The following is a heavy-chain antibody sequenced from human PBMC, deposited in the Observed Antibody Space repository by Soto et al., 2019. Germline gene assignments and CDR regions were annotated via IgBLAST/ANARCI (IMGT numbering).Heavy chain of an antibody. D-gene: IGHD6-13*01. V-gene: IGHV1-18*01. Sequence: ASVKVSCKASGYTFTSYGISWVRQAPGQGLEWMGWISAYNGNTNYAQKPQGRVTMTTDTSTSTAYMELRSLRSDDTAVYYRARVGAAVLHYYYGMDVWGQGTTVTVAS. CDR2: ISAYNGNT. CDR1: GYTFTSYG. J-gene: IGHJ6*02. CDR3: ARVGAAVLHYYYGMDV.